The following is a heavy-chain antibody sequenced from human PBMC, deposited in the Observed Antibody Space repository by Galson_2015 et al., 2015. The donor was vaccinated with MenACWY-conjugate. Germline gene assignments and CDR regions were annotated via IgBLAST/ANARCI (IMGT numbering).Heavy chain of an antibody. J-gene: IGHJ5*02. CDR3: ARTGTDGSYGGSYFDP. Sequence: SVKVSCKASGYTFITYAIHWVRQAPGQGLEWMGWINPLYSNTQYSQKFQGRVTITKDTYASTSYMELRSLRSEDTAVYYCARTGTDGSYGGSYFDPWGQGTLVTVSS. CDR1: GYTFITYA. CDR2: INPLYSNT. D-gene: IGHD1-26*01. V-gene: IGHV1-3*01.